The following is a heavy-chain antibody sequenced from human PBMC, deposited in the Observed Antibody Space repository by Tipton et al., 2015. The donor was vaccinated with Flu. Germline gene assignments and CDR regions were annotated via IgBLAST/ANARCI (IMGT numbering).Heavy chain of an antibody. CDR2: VSRTGST. V-gene: IGHV4-39*07. J-gene: IGHJ5*02. CDR1: GVSISRSSYY. D-gene: IGHD4-11*01. CDR3: ARRDYSNYVSDPKSWFDP. Sequence: TLSLTCTVFGVSISRSSYYWAWIRQSPGKGLEWIGSVSRTGSTNYNPSLKSRVTISIDTSKNQFSLKMKSVTAADMAVYYCARRDYSNYVSDPKSWFDPWGQGTLVTVSS.